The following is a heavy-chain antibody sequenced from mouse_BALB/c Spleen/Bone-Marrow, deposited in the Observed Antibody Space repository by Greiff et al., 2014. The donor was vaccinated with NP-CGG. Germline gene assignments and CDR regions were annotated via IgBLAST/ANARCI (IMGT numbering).Heavy chain of an antibody. V-gene: IGHV1S81*02. Sequence: LVESGAELVKPGASVKSSCKASGYTFTSYWMHWVKLRPGQGFEWIGEINPSNGGANYNERFKRKATLTVDKSSSTAYMQLSSLTSEDSAVYYCATSYYYAGSRGNSWGQGTTLTVSS. CDR1: GYTFTSYW. J-gene: IGHJ2*01. CDR2: INPSNGGA. D-gene: IGHD1-1*01. CDR3: ATSYYYAGSRGNS.